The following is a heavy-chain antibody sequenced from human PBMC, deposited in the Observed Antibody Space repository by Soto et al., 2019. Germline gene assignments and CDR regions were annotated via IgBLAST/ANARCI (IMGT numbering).Heavy chain of an antibody. J-gene: IGHJ4*02. Sequence: LRLSCAASGFKFSNYAMSWVRQAPGKGLEWVSLISATGGGTYYADSVKGRFTISRDNSHNTLYLQVHSLTAEDTAVYYCAKDRRAGGNSAFYFDFWGQGXQGTVSS. D-gene: IGHD3-16*01. CDR1: GFKFSNYA. CDR3: AKDRRAGGNSAFYFDF. V-gene: IGHV3-23*01. CDR2: ISATGGGT.